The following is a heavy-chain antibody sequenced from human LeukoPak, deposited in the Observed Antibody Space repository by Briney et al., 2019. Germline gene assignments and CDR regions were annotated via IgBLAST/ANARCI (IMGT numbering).Heavy chain of an antibody. J-gene: IGHJ4*02. Sequence: GGSLRLSCVASGFTFSSYAMSWVRQAPGKGLEWVSAISGSGGSTYYADSVKGRFTISRDNSKNTLYLQMNSLRAEDTAVYYCAKRRVHYYDSSGYYFDYWGQGTLVTVSS. D-gene: IGHD3-22*01. CDR3: AKRRVHYYDSSGYYFDY. CDR2: ISGSGGST. V-gene: IGHV3-23*01. CDR1: GFTFSSYA.